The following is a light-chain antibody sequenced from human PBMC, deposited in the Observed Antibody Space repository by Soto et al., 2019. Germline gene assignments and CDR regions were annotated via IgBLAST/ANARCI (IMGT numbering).Light chain of an antibody. CDR2: DVT. Sequence: QSVLTQPASVSGSPGQSITMSCTGTNNDVGGYESVSWYQQHPGRAPKLIIYDVTNRPSGVSGRFSGSKFGNTASLTISGLQAEDEADYYCSSYTSNSLDVFGTGTKVTVL. J-gene: IGLJ1*01. V-gene: IGLV2-14*01. CDR3: SSYTSNSLDV. CDR1: NNDVGGYES.